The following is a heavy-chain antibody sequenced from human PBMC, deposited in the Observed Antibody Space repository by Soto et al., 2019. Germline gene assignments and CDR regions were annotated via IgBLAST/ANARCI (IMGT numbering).Heavy chain of an antibody. CDR3: ARARYYDSSGYLLTNYYYYYGMDV. Sequence: PSETLSLTCTVSGGSISSGGYYWSWIRQHPGKGLEWIGYIYYSGSTYYNPSLKSRVTISVDTSKNQFSLKLSSVTAADTAVYYCARARYYDSSGYLLTNYYYYYGMDVWGQGTTVTVSS. V-gene: IGHV4-31*03. CDR2: IYYSGST. J-gene: IGHJ6*02. D-gene: IGHD3-22*01. CDR1: GGSISSGGYY.